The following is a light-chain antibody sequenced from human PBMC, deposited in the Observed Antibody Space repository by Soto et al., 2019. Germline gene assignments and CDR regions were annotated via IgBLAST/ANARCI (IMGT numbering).Light chain of an antibody. CDR1: QNIATY. V-gene: IGKV1-39*01. J-gene: IGKJ1*01. Sequence: DIQMIQSPSSLSASVGDSVTSTCRASQNIATYLNWYRQSPGKAPNLLIYGASILQSGVPSRFSGGGSWTDFTLTINSLQPEDFATYYCQQIYSSPQTFDRGTKVDIK. CDR3: QQIYSSPQT. CDR2: GAS.